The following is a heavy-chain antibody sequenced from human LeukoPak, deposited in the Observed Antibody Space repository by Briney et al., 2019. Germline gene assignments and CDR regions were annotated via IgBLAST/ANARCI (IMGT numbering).Heavy chain of an antibody. J-gene: IGHJ6*03. CDR3: ARESGTLDYYYYHYMDV. CDR1: GGSISSYY. Sequence: SETLSLTCTVSGGSISSYYWSWIRQPPGKGLEWIGYIYYSGSTNYNPSLKSRVTISVDTSKNQFSLKLSSVTAADTAVYYCARESGTLDYYYYHYMDVWGKGTTVTVSS. D-gene: IGHD1-1*01. CDR2: IYYSGST. V-gene: IGHV4-59*01.